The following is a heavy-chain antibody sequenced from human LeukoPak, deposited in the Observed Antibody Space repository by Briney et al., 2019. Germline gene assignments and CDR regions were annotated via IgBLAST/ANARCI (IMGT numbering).Heavy chain of an antibody. Sequence: PSETLSLTCTVSGGSISGGDYYWSWIRQPPGKGLEWVGHIYYSGNTYYNPSPKSRVTISVDTSKNQFSLKLSSVTAADTAVYYCARDLFVPAATVDYYYYYMDVWGKGTTVTVSS. V-gene: IGHV4-30-4*01. CDR3: ARDLFVPAATVDYYYYYMDV. J-gene: IGHJ6*03. D-gene: IGHD2-2*01. CDR2: IYYSGNT. CDR1: GGSISGGDYY.